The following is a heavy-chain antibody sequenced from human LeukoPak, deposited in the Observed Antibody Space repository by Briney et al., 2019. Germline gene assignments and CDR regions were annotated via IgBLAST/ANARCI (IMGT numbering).Heavy chain of an antibody. CDR1: GGTFSSYA. V-gene: IGHV7-4-1*02. D-gene: IGHD3-22*01. CDR2: INTNTGNP. J-gene: IGHJ4*02. Sequence: ASVKVSCKASGGTFSSYAINWVRQAPGQGLEWMGWINTNTGNPTYAQGFTGRFVFSLDTSVSTAYLQISSLKAEDTAVYYCARDIGYYYDSSGSQRAFDYWGQGTLVTVSS. CDR3: ARDIGYYYDSSGSQRAFDY.